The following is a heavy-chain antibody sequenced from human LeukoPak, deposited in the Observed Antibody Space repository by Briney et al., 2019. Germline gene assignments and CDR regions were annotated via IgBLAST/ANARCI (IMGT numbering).Heavy chain of an antibody. CDR1: GFTVSSNY. CDR2: MYSVGSA. J-gene: IGHJ6*02. Sequence: PGGSLRLSCAASGFTVSSNYMSWVRQAPGKGLEWVSVMYSVGSAYYADSVKGRFTISRDNSKNTLYLQMNSLRAEDAAVYYCAKSPPTVWGQGTTVTVSS. V-gene: IGHV3-53*01. CDR3: AKSPPTV.